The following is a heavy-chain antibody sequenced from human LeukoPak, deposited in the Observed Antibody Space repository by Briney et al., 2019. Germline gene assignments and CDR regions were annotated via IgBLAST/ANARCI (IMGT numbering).Heavy chain of an antibody. Sequence: PSQTLSLTCTVSGGSISSGGYYWSWIRQHPGKGLEWIGYIYYSGSTYYNPSLKSRVSISVDTSKNQFSLNLSSVTAADTAVYYCARGTPIPDAFDIWGQGTMVTVSS. CDR2: IYYSGST. V-gene: IGHV4-31*03. D-gene: IGHD2-15*01. CDR3: ARGTPIPDAFDI. CDR1: GGSISSGGYY. J-gene: IGHJ3*02.